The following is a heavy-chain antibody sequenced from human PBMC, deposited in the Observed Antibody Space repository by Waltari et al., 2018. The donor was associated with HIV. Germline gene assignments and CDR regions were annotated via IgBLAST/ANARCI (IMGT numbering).Heavy chain of an antibody. J-gene: IGHJ4*02. CDR2: VKSETDGWTT. CDR1: GFTFTNAW. CDR3: TTGDIVVVTDY. Sequence: EVQLVESGGGLVKPGGSLRLSCAASGFTFTNAWMGWVRQAPGKGLEGVSRVKSETDGWTTNYAAPVKGRFTISRDDSKNTLYLQMNSLKTEDTAVYYCTTGDIVVVTDYWGQGTLVTVSS. D-gene: IGHD2-21*02. V-gene: IGHV3-15*01.